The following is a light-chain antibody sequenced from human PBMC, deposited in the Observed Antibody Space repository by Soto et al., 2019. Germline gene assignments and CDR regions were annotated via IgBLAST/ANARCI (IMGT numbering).Light chain of an antibody. CDR2: GAS. CDR1: QSVSSSY. Sequence: EIVWTQSPGTLSLSPVERATLSCTASQSVSSSYLAWYQQKPGQAPRLLIYGASSRATGIPDRFSGSGSGTDFTLTISRLEPEDFAVYYCQQYGSSPWTFGQGIKVDIK. J-gene: IGKJ1*01. V-gene: IGKV3-20*01. CDR3: QQYGSSPWT.